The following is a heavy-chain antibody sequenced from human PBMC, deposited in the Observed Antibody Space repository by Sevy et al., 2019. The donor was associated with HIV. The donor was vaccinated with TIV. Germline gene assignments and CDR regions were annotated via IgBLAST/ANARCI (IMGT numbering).Heavy chain of an antibody. V-gene: IGHV1-24*01. Sequence: ASVKVSCMVSGYTLSELSMHWVRQAPGKGLEWMGSFDPEDDETIYAQKFQGRVTMTDDTSTDTAYMELNNLRSDDTAVYYSATTKDYYDSSGSPFDYWGQGTLVTVSS. D-gene: IGHD3-22*01. CDR2: FDPEDDET. CDR3: ATTKDYYDSSGSPFDY. J-gene: IGHJ4*02. CDR1: GYTLSELS.